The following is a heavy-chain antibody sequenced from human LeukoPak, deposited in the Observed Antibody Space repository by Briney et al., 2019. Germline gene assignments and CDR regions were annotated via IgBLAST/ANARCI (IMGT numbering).Heavy chain of an antibody. CDR2: TYYRSKWYN. V-gene: IGHV6-1*01. CDR3: GRATRDGWKAVDY. Sequence: SQTLSLTCAISGDSVSSNSATWNWIRQSPSRGLEWLGRTYYRSKWYNDYAVSVKSRITINPDTSKNQFSLQLNSVTPEDTAVYYCGRATRDGWKAVDYWGQGTLVTVSS. D-gene: IGHD6-19*01. CDR1: GDSVSSNSAT. J-gene: IGHJ4*02.